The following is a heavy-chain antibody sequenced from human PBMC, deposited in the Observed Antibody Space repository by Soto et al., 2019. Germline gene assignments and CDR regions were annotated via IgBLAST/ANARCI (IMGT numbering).Heavy chain of an antibody. CDR3: ERDYDFWSGPSHGMDV. CDR2: ISSSSSTI. V-gene: IGHV3-48*02. J-gene: IGHJ6*02. CDR1: GFTFSSYS. Sequence: PGGSLRLSCAASGFTFSSYSMNWVRQAPGKGLEWVSYISSSSSTIYYADSVKGRFTISRDNAKNSLYLQMNSLRDEDTAVYYCERDYDFWSGPSHGMDVWGQGTTLTVSS. D-gene: IGHD3-3*01.